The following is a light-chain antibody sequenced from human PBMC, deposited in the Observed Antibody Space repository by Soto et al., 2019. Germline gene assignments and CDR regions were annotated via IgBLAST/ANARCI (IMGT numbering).Light chain of an antibody. CDR2: GAS. J-gene: IGKJ1*01. V-gene: IGKV1-6*02. CDR3: PQDYNYPLT. Sequence: AVYMTQSPSSLSAPVGETFTITFRAIRGIRTDLGWYHQRPGKAPELLISGASNLPSGISSRFSGSGSGTSFTLTIYSLQPEDFATYYCPQDYNYPLTFGQGTKVDIK. CDR1: RGIRTD.